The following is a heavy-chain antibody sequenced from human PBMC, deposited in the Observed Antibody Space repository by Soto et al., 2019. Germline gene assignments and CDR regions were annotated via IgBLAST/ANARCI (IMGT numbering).Heavy chain of an antibody. CDR1: GFSLSTSGVG. D-gene: IGHD1-26*01. J-gene: IGHJ5*02. V-gene: IGHV2-5*02. CDR3: AHQWEEREGKNWFDP. Sequence: QITLKESGPTLVKPTQTLTLTCTFSGFSLSTSGVGVGWIGQPPGKALEWLALIYWDDDKRYSPSLKSRLTITKDTSKHQVVLTMTNMDPVDTATYYGAHQWEEREGKNWFDPWGQGTLVTVSS. CDR2: IYWDDDK.